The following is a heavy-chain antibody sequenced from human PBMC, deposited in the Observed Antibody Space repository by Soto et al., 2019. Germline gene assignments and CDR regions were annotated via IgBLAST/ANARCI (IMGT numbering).Heavy chain of an antibody. CDR2: ISYDGSNK. J-gene: IGHJ4*02. Sequence: GGSLRLSCAASGFTFSSYGMHWVRQAPGKGLEWVAVISYDGSNKYYADSVKGRFTISRDNSKNTLYLQMNSLRAEDTAVYYCAKDGSRTYIVPRLVQIDYWGQGTLVTVSS. V-gene: IGHV3-30*18. D-gene: IGHD2-8*01. CDR1: GFTFSSYG. CDR3: AKDGSRTYIVPRLVQIDY.